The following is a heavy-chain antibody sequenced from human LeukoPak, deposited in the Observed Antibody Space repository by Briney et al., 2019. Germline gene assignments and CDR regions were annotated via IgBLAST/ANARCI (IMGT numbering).Heavy chain of an antibody. CDR3: ARSRYTAMVSFDY. CDR1: GYTFTGYY. V-gene: IGHV1-2*06. J-gene: IGHJ4*02. D-gene: IGHD5-18*01. Sequence: ASVKVSCKASGYTFTGYYMHWVRQAPGQGLEWMGRINPNSGGTNYVQKFQGRVTMTRDTSISTAYMELSRLRSDDTAVYYCARSRYTAMVSFDYWGQGTLVTVSS. CDR2: INPNSGGT.